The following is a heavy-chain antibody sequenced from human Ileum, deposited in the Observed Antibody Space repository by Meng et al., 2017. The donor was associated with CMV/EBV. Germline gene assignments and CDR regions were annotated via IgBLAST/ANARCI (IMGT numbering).Heavy chain of an antibody. CDR1: GFPFRSHA. D-gene: IGHD2/OR15-2a*01. J-gene: IGHJ4*02. CDR3: VTYYNVNYFFFDF. V-gene: IGHV3-23*01. CDR2: IVGGGGST. Sequence: GGSLRLSCAASGFPFRSHAMSWVRQTPGKRREWVATIVGGGGSTYYPDSVKGRFTISSDNSKNTLYLQMNRLIAEDTAFSYCVTYYNVNYFFFDFWGQGTLVTVSS.